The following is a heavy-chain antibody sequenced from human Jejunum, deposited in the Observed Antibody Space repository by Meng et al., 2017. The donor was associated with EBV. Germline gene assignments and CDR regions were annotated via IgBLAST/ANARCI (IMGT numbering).Heavy chain of an antibody. J-gene: IGHJ4*02. D-gene: IGHD1-14*01. CDR2: IDSDGSNT. CDR1: GFSFSGYW. CDR3: ARGNHGPDY. V-gene: IGHV3-74*01. Sequence: VQLVESGGCLVQPGESLRLSCAASGFSFSGYWMEWVRQAPGKGLVWVSRIDSDGSNTNYADSVKGRFTISRDNAKNTLYLQMNSLRPEDTAVYYCARGNHGPDYWGQGTLVTVSS.